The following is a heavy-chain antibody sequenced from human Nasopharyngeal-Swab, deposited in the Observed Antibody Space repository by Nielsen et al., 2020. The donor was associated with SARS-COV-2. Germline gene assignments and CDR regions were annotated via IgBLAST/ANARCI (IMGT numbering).Heavy chain of an antibody. Sequence: VRQAPGKGLEWVANIKQDGSEKYYVDSAKGRFTISRDNAKNSLYLQMNSLRAEDTAVYYCARDGLVGATTGFDIWGQGTMVTVSS. CDR3: ARDGLVGATTGFDI. D-gene: IGHD1-26*01. V-gene: IGHV3-7*01. CDR2: IKQDGSEK. J-gene: IGHJ3*02.